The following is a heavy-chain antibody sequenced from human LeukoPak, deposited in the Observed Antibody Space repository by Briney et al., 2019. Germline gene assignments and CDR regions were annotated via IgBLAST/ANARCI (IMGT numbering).Heavy chain of an antibody. D-gene: IGHD3-22*01. CDR1: GGSLSSYY. CDR3: ARTYYYDSSGYDGRGWYFDL. V-gene: IGHV4-59*01. CDR2: IYYSGDT. Sequence: SETLSLTCTVSGGSLSSYYWSWIRQSPEKGLEWIGHIYYSGDTNYNPSLKSRVTISVDTSKNQFSLKLSSVTAADTAVYYCARTYYYDSSGYDGRGWYFDLWGRGTLVTVSS. J-gene: IGHJ2*01.